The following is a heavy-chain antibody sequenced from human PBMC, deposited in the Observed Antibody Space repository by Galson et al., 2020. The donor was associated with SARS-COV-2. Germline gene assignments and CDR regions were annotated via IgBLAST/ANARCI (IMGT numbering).Heavy chain of an antibody. V-gene: IGHV3-48*02. J-gene: IGHJ4*02. CDR1: GFTFSTNS. D-gene: IGHD4-17*01. CDR3: ARGLYGDYLVDY. CDR2: ISSSGSTI. Sequence: GESLKISCTASGFTFSTNSMNWVSQAPGTGQEWLSYISSSGSTIYYADSVKGRFTISRDNAKNSLFLQMNSLRDDDMAVYFCARGLYGDYLVDYWGQGTLVIVSS.